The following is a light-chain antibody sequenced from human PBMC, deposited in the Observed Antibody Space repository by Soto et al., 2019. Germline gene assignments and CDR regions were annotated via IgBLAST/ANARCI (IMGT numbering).Light chain of an antibody. CDR1: QSVASTH. CDR3: QQYGSSPVT. Sequence: ENVLTQSPGTLSLSPGERATLSCRASQSVASTHLAWYQQKPGQAPRLLISGASSRATGIPDRFSGSGSGTDFTLTIDRLEPEDFAVYYCQQYGSSPVTFGGGAKVEI. CDR2: GAS. J-gene: IGKJ4*01. V-gene: IGKV3-20*01.